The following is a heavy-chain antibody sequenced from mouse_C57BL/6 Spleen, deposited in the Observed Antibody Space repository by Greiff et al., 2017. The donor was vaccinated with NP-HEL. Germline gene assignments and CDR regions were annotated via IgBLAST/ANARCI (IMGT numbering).Heavy chain of an antibody. V-gene: IGHV7-3*01. CDR3: ARYDDDYWYFDD. Sequence: DVKLVESGGGLVQPGGSLSLSCAASGFTFTDYYMSWVRQPPGKALEWLGFIRNKANGYTTEYSASGKGRFTTSRDNSQSILYMQMSALRAEDSAAYYCARYDDDYWYFDDWGTGTTVTVSS. D-gene: IGHD2-3*01. J-gene: IGHJ1*03. CDR1: GFTFTDYY. CDR2: IRNKANGYTT.